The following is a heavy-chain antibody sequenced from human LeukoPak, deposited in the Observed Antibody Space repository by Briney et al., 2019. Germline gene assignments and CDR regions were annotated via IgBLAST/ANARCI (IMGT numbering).Heavy chain of an antibody. CDR3: AVGYSSGWPDAFDI. D-gene: IGHD6-19*01. CDR1: GYTFTGYY. V-gene: IGHV1-2*04. J-gene: IGHJ3*02. Sequence: ASVKVSCKASGYTFTGYYTHWVRQAPGQGLEWMGWINPNSGGTNYAQKFQGWVTMTRDTSISTAYMELSRLRSDDTAVYYCAVGYSSGWPDAFDIWGQGTMVTVSS. CDR2: INPNSGGT.